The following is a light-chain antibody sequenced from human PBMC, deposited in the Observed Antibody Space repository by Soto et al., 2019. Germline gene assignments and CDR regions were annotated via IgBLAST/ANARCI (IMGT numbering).Light chain of an antibody. J-gene: IGKJ5*01. CDR3: QQYGSSPPIT. CDR1: KSVSSSY. V-gene: IGKV3-20*01. Sequence: EIVWTQSPGPLSLSPGERATLSGRASKSVSSSYLAGYQQKPGQAPRLLIYGASSRATGIPDRFSGSGSGTDFTLTISRLEPEDFAVYYCQQYGSSPPITFGQGTRLEIK. CDR2: GAS.